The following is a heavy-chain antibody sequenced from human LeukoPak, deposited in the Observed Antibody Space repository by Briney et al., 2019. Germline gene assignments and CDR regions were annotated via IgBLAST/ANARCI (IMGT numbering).Heavy chain of an antibody. V-gene: IGHV1-69*05. CDR1: GGTFSSYA. D-gene: IGHD5-24*01. CDR2: IIPIFGTA. J-gene: IGHJ4*02. CDR3: ARSDLGTITAGPFNY. Sequence: GSSVKVSCKASGGTFSSYAISWVRQAPGQGLEWMGGIIPIFGTASYAQKFQGRVTITTDESTSTAYMELSSLRSDDTAIYFCARSDLGTITAGPFNYWGQGTLVAVSS.